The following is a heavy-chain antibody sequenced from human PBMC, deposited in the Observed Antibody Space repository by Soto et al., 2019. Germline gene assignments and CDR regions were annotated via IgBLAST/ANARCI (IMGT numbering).Heavy chain of an antibody. CDR2: LSGGGANT. V-gene: IGHV3-23*01. J-gene: IGHJ4*02. CDR3: ARWDGYGDE. CDR1: GFTFSTYS. Sequence: EVQLLESGGGLVQPGGSLRLSCAASGFTFSTYSMAWVRQAPGKGLAWVSGLSGGGANTFYADSVKGRFTISVDNSKTTVYLQMNSLRVEDPAVYYCARWDGYGDEWGQGTLVTVSS. D-gene: IGHD5-12*01.